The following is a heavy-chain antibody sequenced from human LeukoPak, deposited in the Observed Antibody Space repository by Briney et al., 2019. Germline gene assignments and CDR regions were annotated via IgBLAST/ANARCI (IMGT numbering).Heavy chain of an antibody. Sequence: SVKVSCKASGYTFTSYGISWVRQAPGQGLEWMGGIIPIFGTANYAQKFQGRVTITADESTSTAYMELSSLRSEDTAVYYCARAYYYGSGSALSIDYWGQGTLVTVSS. CDR1: GYTFTSYG. CDR2: IIPIFGTA. V-gene: IGHV1-69*13. D-gene: IGHD3-10*01. J-gene: IGHJ4*02. CDR3: ARAYYYGSGSALSIDY.